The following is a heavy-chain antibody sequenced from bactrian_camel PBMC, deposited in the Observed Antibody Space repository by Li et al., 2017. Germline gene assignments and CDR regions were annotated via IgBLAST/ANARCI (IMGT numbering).Heavy chain of an antibody. D-gene: IGHD1*01. CDR3: AADVRRSKCLADNFPIDYST. CDR2: IGDDGAT. V-gene: IGHV3S53*01. J-gene: IGHJ6*01. CDR1: GQISSDYC. Sequence: QLVESGGGSVQAGGSLRLSCAASGQISSDYCMGRYRQVPGKAREAVALIGDDGATKYADSVNGRFIVSRDNAKNTVYLQMNSVNPEDTAMYYCAADVRRSKCLADNFPIDYSTWGQGTQVTVS.